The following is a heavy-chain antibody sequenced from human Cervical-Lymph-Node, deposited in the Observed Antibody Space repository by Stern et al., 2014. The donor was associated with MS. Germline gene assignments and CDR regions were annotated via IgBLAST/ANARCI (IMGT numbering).Heavy chain of an antibody. J-gene: IGHJ4*02. V-gene: IGHV4-61*02. CDR1: GGSITSGSYY. CDR2: VYIGRST. D-gene: IGHD1-1*01. CDR3: ARHTTMTSLDY. Sequence: QVQLQESGPGLVKPSQTLSVTCTVSGGSITSGSYYWSWIRQPAGKGLEWIGRVYIGRSTDYNPSLKSRVTISVDTSKNQFSLKRGSVTAADTAIYYCARHTTMTSLDYWGQGTLVTVSS.